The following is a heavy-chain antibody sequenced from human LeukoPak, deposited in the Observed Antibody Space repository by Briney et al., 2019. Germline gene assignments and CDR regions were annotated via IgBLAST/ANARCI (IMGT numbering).Heavy chain of an antibody. CDR2: INLNSGGT. D-gene: IGHD1-26*01. V-gene: IGHV1-2*02. J-gene: IGHJ4*02. CDR1: GYTFTGYY. Sequence: SVKVSCKASGYTFTGYYMHWVRQAPGQGLEWMGWINLNSGGTNYAQKFQGRVTMTRDTSISTAYMELSRLRSDDTAVYYCARRLPLIVGATGGDYWGQGTLVTVSS. CDR3: ARRLPLIVGATGGDY.